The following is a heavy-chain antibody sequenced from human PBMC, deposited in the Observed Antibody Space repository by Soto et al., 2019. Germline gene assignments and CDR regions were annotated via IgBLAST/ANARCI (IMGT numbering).Heavy chain of an antibody. CDR1: GLTFSSYA. CDR2: ISGSGGTT. D-gene: IGHD6-6*01. V-gene: IGHV3-23*01. Sequence: EVHLLESGGGLVQPGGSLRLSCAASGLTFSSYALTWVRPAPGKGLEWVAAISGSGGTTYHADSVKGRFTISRDNSKNTLYLQMNSLRAEDAAVYYCAKPPYSSSSYYYYGMDVWGQGTTVTVSS. J-gene: IGHJ6*02. CDR3: AKPPYSSSSYYYYGMDV.